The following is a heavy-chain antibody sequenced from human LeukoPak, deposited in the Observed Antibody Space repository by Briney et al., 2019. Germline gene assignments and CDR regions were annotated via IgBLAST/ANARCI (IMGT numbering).Heavy chain of an antibody. D-gene: IGHD3-10*01. Sequence: PGGSLRLSCVVSGFTFSSCAMSWVRQAPGKGLEWVSAISGSGGSTYYADSVKGRFTISRDNSKNTLYLQMNSLRAEDTAVYYCAKDKLYYYGSGSLFDYWGQGTLVTVSS. CDR1: GFTFSSCA. V-gene: IGHV3-23*01. J-gene: IGHJ4*02. CDR3: AKDKLYYYGSGSLFDY. CDR2: ISGSGGST.